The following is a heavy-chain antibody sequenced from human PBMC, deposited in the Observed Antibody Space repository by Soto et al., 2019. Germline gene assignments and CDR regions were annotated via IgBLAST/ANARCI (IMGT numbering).Heavy chain of an antibody. Sequence: SVKVSCKASGGTFSSYAISWVRQAPGQGLEWMGGMIPTFGTANYAQKFQGRVTITADESTSTAYMELSSLRSEDTAVYYCARGHTDGFGVKGMTMIVVVGYDAFDIWGQGTMVTVSS. D-gene: IGHD3-22*01. CDR3: ARGHTDGFGVKGMTMIVVVGYDAFDI. CDR1: GGTFSSYA. V-gene: IGHV1-69*13. CDR2: MIPTFGTA. J-gene: IGHJ3*02.